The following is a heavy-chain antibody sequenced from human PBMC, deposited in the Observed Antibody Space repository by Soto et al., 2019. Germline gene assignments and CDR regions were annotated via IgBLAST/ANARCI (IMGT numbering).Heavy chain of an antibody. J-gene: IGHJ5*02. CDR3: ARHHTGAGREAFLPDWFDP. CDR1: GYTFATHW. D-gene: IGHD2-8*02. V-gene: IGHV5-51*01. Sequence: GESLKISCKGSGYTFATHWIAWVRQMPGKGLEWMGIIYPGDSDTRYSPSFQGQVTISADKSFSTAYLQWSSLKASDTAVYYCARHHTGAGREAFLPDWFDPWGQGTPVTVSS. CDR2: IYPGDSDT.